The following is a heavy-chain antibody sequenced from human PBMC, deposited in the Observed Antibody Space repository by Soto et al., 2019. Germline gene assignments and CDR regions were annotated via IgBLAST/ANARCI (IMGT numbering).Heavy chain of an antibody. Sequence: GGSLRLSCAASGFTFSSYGMHWVRQAPGKGPEWVAVISYDGSNKYYADSVKGRFTISRDNSKNTLYLQMNSLRAEDTAVYYCAKVSTVTTGGGMDVWGQGTTVTVSS. D-gene: IGHD4-17*01. J-gene: IGHJ6*02. CDR3: AKVSTVTTGGGMDV. CDR2: ISYDGSNK. V-gene: IGHV3-30*18. CDR1: GFTFSSYG.